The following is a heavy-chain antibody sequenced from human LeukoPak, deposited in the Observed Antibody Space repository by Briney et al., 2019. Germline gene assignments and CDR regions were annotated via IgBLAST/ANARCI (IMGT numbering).Heavy chain of an antibody. CDR2: SSSSSSTI. Sequence: GGSLRLSCAASGFTFSSYSMNWVRQAPGKGLEWVSYSSSSSSTIYYADSVKGRFTISRDNAKNSLYLQMNSLRAEDTAVYYCASSMVRGEYYYYYGMDVWGQGTTVTVSS. CDR1: GFTFSSYS. V-gene: IGHV3-48*01. J-gene: IGHJ6*02. D-gene: IGHD3-10*01. CDR3: ASSMVRGEYYYYYGMDV.